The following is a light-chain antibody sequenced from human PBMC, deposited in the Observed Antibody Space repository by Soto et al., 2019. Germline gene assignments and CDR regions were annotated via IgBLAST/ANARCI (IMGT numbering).Light chain of an antibody. V-gene: IGKV3-20*01. CDR3: QQYGTSLWT. J-gene: IGKJ1*01. CDR1: QSISSNY. Sequence: EIVIKPSPATLSVSPGERATLSCRASQSISSNYLAWYQQKPGQAPRLLIYAASSRATGIPDRFSGSGSGTDFTLTISRLEPEEFAVYYCQQYGTSLWTVGQGTKGDI. CDR2: AAS.